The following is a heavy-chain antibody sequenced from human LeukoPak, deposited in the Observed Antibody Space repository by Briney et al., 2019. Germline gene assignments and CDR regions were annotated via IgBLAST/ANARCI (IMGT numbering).Heavy chain of an antibody. Sequence: PGGSLRLSRAASGFTFSNAWMSWVRQAPGKGLEWVGRIKIKTDGGTTDYAAPVKCRFTISRDDSKNTLYLQMNSLKTEDTAVYYCTTEGYCSGGSCYIYFQHWGQGTLVTVSS. CDR2: IKIKTDGGTT. D-gene: IGHD2-15*01. CDR1: GFTFSNAW. J-gene: IGHJ1*01. V-gene: IGHV3-15*01. CDR3: TTEGYCSGGSCYIYFQH.